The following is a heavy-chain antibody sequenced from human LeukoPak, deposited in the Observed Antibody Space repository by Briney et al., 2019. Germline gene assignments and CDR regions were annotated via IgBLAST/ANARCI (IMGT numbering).Heavy chain of an antibody. Sequence: ASVKVSCKASGYAFTSYGVTWVRQAPGQGLEWMGWISGYHGDTNYAQNLQGRVTMTTDTSTSTADMELRSLRSDDTAVYYCARTTGYSSNWAFDYWGQGTLVTVSS. CDR3: ARTTGYSSNWAFDY. V-gene: IGHV1-18*01. CDR2: ISGYHGDT. D-gene: IGHD6-13*01. CDR1: GYAFTSYG. J-gene: IGHJ4*02.